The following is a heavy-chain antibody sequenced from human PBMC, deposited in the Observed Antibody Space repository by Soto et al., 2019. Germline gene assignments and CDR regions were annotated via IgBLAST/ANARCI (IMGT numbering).Heavy chain of an antibody. Sequence: SETLSLTCTVSGGSISSYYWSWIRQPPGKGLEWIGYIYYSGSTNYNPSLKSRVTISVDTSKNQFSLKLSSVTAADTAVYYCARVYYDSSGYYYGAFDYWGQGTLVTVSS. V-gene: IGHV4-59*01. J-gene: IGHJ4*02. D-gene: IGHD3-22*01. CDR1: GGSISSYY. CDR2: IYYSGST. CDR3: ARVYYDSSGYYYGAFDY.